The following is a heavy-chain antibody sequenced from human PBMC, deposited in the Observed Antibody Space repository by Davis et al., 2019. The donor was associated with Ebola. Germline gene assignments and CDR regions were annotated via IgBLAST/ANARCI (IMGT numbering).Heavy chain of an antibody. CDR1: GGSFSGYY. CDR3: ARLLHALDY. J-gene: IGHJ4*02. V-gene: IGHV4-34*01. CDR2: INHSGST. Sequence: MPSETLSLTCAVYGGSFSGYYWSWIRQPPGKGLEWIGEINHSGSTNYNPSLKSRVTISVDTSKNQFSLKLSSVTAADTAVYYCARLLHALDYWGQGTLVTVSS.